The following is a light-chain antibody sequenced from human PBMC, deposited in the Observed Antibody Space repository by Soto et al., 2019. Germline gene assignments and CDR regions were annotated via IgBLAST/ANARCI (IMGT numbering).Light chain of an antibody. CDR1: QSVSSY. Sequence: EIVLTQSPGTLSLSPGERSTLSCRASQSVSSYLAWYQQKPGQAPRLLIYGASSRATGIPDRFSGSGSGTDFTLTISRLEPEDFAVYYCQQYGSSFGQGTKVDIK. CDR3: QQYGSS. J-gene: IGKJ1*01. CDR2: GAS. V-gene: IGKV3-20*01.